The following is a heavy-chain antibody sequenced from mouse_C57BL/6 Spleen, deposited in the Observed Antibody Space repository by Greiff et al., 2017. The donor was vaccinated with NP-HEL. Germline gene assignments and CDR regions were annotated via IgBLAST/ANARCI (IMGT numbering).Heavy chain of an antibody. CDR1: GYSFTDYN. V-gene: IGHV1-39*01. CDR3: ARRSYCSSYWYFDV. CDR2: INPNYGTT. Sequence: EVQLQQSGPELVKPGASVKISCKASGYSFTDYNMNWVKQSNGKSLEWIGVINPNYGTTSYNQKFKGKATLTVDQSSSTAYMQLNSLTSEDSAVYYGARRSYCSSYWYFDVWGTGTTVTVSS. D-gene: IGHD1-1*01. J-gene: IGHJ1*03.